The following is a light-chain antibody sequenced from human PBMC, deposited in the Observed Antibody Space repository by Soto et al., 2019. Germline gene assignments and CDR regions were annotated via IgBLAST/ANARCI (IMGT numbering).Light chain of an antibody. Sequence: DIQMTQSPSTLSASVGDRVTITCRASQTIDSWLAWYQQKPGKAPKLLVYKASTLKSGVPSRFSGSGSGTEFTLTISSLQPEDFATYYCQQIDTYPPITCGQGTRLEIK. CDR3: QQIDTYPPIT. V-gene: IGKV1-5*03. CDR1: QTIDSW. CDR2: KAS. J-gene: IGKJ5*01.